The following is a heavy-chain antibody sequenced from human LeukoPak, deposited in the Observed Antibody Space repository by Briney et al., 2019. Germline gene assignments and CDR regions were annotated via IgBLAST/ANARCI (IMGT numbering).Heavy chain of an antibody. V-gene: IGHV3-48*03. CDR1: GFTFSSYA. CDR3: AELGITMIGGV. D-gene: IGHD3-10*02. J-gene: IGHJ6*04. Sequence: GGSLRLSCAASGFTFSSYAMYWVRQAPGKGLEWVSYISSSGSTIYYADSVKGRFTISRDNAKNSLYLQMNSLRAEDTAVYYCAELGITMIGGVWGKGTTVTSPQ. CDR2: ISSSGSTI.